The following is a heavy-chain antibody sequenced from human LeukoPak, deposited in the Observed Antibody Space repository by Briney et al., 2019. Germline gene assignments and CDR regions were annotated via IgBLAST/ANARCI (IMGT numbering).Heavy chain of an antibody. J-gene: IGHJ5*02. CDR1: GFTFSSYG. V-gene: IGHV3-30*18. CDR3: AKERYDFWSGFRNWFDP. Sequence: GGSLRLSCAASGFTFSSYGMHWVRQAPGKGLEWVAVISYDGSNKYYADSVKGRFTISRDNSKNTLYLQMNSLRAEDTVVYYCAKERYDFWSGFRNWFDPWGQGTLVTVSS. D-gene: IGHD3-3*01. CDR2: ISYDGSNK.